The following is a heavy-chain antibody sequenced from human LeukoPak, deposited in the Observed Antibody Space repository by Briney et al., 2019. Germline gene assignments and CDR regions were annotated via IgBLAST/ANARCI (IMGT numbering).Heavy chain of an antibody. CDR3: ARFELDSGGYATNFDS. V-gene: IGHV3-11*06. J-gene: IGHJ4*02. Sequence: GGSLRLSCAASGFTFSDYYMSWLRQAPGKGLEWVSYISSSSSYTNYADSVKGRFTISRDNAKNSLYLQMNILRAEDTAVYYCARFELDSGGYATNFDSWGQGTLVTVSS. CDR1: GFTFSDYY. CDR2: ISSSSSYT. D-gene: IGHD3-22*01.